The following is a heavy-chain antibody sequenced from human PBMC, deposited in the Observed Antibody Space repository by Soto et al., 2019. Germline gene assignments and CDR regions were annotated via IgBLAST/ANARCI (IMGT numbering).Heavy chain of an antibody. CDR2: ISGSGGST. V-gene: IGHV3-23*01. CDR3: TKGGAELLWFGELLRGTREFDMDV. D-gene: IGHD3-10*01. CDR1: GFTFSSYA. J-gene: IGHJ6*04. Sequence: EVQLLESGGGLVQPGGSLRLSCAASGFTFSSYAMSWVRQAPGKGLEWVSAISGSGGSTYYADSVKGRFTISRDNSKNTQHQQMNRQSAEDTAVYYCTKGGAELLWFGELLRGTREFDMDVWGKGTTVTVSS.